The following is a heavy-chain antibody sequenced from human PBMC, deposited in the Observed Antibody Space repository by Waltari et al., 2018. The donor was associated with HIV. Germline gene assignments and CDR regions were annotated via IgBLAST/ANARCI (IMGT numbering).Heavy chain of an antibody. CDR3: ARTDRGVNGQEFDY. CDR1: GYTFTSYA. D-gene: IGHD3-10*01. CDR2: INTGNDNT. J-gene: IGHJ4*02. Sequence: QVQLVQSGAEVKKPGASVKVSCKASGYTFTSYAIHWVRQAPGQRLEWMGWINTGNDNTEYSHKFQGRVSMTRSTSIRTAYMELSSLTSEDTAVYYCARTDRGVNGQEFDYWGQGTLVTVSS. V-gene: IGHV1-3*04.